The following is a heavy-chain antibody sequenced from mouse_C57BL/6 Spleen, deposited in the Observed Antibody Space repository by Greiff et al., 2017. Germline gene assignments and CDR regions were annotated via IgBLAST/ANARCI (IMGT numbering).Heavy chain of an antibody. J-gene: IGHJ1*03. D-gene: IGHD2-5*01. CDR2: ISSGGSYT. V-gene: IGHV5-6*02. CDR3: ARRDSKNWYFDV. CDR1: GFTFSSYG. Sequence: EVMLVESGGDLVKPGGSLKLSCAASGFTFSSYGMSWVRQTPDKRLEWVATISSGGSYTYYPDSVKGRFTISRDNAKNTLYLQMSSLKSEDTAMYYCARRDSKNWYFDVWGTGTTVTVSS.